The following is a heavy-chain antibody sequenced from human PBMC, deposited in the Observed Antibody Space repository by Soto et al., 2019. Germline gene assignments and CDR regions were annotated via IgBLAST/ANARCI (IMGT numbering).Heavy chain of an antibody. V-gene: IGHV1-18*01. CDR2: ISAYNGNT. D-gene: IGHD3-10*01. CDR1: GYTFTSYG. Sequence: ASVKVSCKASGYTFTSYGISWVRQAPGQGLERMGWISAYNGNTNYAQKLQGRVTMTTDTSTSTAYMELRSLRSDDTAVYYCARDLWAASNYYYYMDVWGKGTTVTVS. CDR3: ARDLWAASNYYYYMDV. J-gene: IGHJ6*03.